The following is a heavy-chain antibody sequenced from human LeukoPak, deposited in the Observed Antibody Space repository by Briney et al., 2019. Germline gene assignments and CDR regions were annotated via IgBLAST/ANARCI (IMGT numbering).Heavy chain of an antibody. CDR2: IYYSGST. CDR1: GGSISSGGYY. Sequence: SQTLSLTCTVSGGSISSGGYYWSWIRQHPGKGLEWIGYIYYSGSTYFNPSLKSRVTISVDTSKNQFSLKLSSVTAADTAVYCCASSTTCYTCGLDVWGKGTTVTVSS. CDR3: ASSTTCYTCGLDV. V-gene: IGHV4-31*03. D-gene: IGHD2-2*02. J-gene: IGHJ6*04.